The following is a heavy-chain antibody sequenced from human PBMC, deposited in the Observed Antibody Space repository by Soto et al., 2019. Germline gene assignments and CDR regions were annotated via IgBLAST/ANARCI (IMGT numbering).Heavy chain of an antibody. Sequence: QVQLVQSGAEVKKPGASVKVSCKASGYTFTSYAINWVRQAPGQRLEWMGWINAGNGNTKYSQKFQDRVTITRDTSASTAYMELSSLRSADTAVYYCASDLGGWPDYWGQGTLVPVSS. CDR3: ASDLGGWPDY. CDR2: INAGNGNT. CDR1: GYTFTSYA. J-gene: IGHJ4*02. D-gene: IGHD3-16*01. V-gene: IGHV1-3*01.